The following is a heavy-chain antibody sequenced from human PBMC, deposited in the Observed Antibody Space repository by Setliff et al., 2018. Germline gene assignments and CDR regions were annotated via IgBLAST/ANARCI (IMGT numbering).Heavy chain of an antibody. J-gene: IGHJ4*02. CDR1: GYAFGSSG. V-gene: IGHV1-18*01. CDR2: ISAYNGYI. Sequence: ASVKVSCKASGYAFGSSGISWVRQAPGQGLEWMGWISAYNGYIVYAQKFQGRVTMTTDTSTTTAYMEVGSLRSDDTAVYYCARDRKEIVVKPPAASLDYWGQGTQVTSPQ. CDR3: ARDRKEIVVKPPAASLDY. D-gene: IGHD2-2*01.